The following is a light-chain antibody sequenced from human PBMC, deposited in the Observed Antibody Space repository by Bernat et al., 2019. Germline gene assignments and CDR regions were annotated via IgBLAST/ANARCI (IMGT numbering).Light chain of an antibody. CDR1: SSNIGTNT. Sequence: QSVLTQPPSASGTPGQRVTISCSGSSSNIGTNTVNWYQQLPGTAPKLLIYGNSQRPSGVPDRFSGSKSGTSASLAISGLQSEDEADYYCAAGDDSRNGVLFGGGTEMTVV. CDR2: GNS. CDR3: AAGDDSRNGVL. J-gene: IGLJ2*01. V-gene: IGLV1-44*01.